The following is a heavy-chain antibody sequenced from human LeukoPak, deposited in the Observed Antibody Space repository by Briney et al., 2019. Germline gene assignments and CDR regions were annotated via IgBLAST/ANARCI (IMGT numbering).Heavy chain of an antibody. CDR3: ARGWWRSRGVFDI. V-gene: IGHV1-2*02. CDR1: GYTFTVYY. CDR2: INPDSGDT. J-gene: IGHJ3*02. D-gene: IGHD2-15*01. Sequence: GASVTVSCKASGYTFTVYYMHWVRQAPGQGLEWMGCINPDSGDTNYAQKFQGRVTMTRDTSINTAYMELSGLRSDDTAVYYCARGWWRSRGVFDIWGQGTMVPVSS.